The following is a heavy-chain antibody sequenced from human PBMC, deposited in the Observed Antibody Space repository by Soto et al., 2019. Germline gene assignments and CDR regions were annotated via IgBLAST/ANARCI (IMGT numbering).Heavy chain of an antibody. V-gene: IGHV1-8*01. J-gene: IGHJ6*03. Sequence: ASVKVSCKASGDTFTSXDINWVRQATGQGLEWMGWMNPNSGNTGYAQKFQGRVTMTRNTSISTAYMELSSLRSEDTAVYYCARGLRFGEFYYYYYYMDVWGKGTTVTVSS. D-gene: IGHD3-10*01. CDR2: MNPNSGNT. CDR3: ARGLRFGEFYYYYYYMDV. CDR1: GDTFTSXD.